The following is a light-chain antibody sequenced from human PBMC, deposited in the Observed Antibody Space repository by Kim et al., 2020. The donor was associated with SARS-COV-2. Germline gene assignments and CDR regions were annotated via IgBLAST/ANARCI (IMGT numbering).Light chain of an antibody. Sequence: QSALTQPASVSGSPGQSVTISCSGTSSDIGVTNFVSWYQQHPGKAPKLMIYDVRNRPSGVSNRFSGSKSGNTASLTISGLQAEGEADYFCGSYTTSSTFVVFGGGTKVTVL. CDR3: GSYTTSSTFVV. V-gene: IGLV2-14*03. J-gene: IGLJ2*01. CDR1: SSDIGVTNF. CDR2: DVR.